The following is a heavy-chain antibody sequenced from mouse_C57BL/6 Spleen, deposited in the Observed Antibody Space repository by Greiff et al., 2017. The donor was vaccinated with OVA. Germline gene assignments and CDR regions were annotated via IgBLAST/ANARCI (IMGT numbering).Heavy chain of an antibody. D-gene: IGHD2-12*01. CDR2: INPNNGGT. CDR3: ARSRYPYAMDY. V-gene: IGHV1-26*01. Sequence: EVQLQPSGPELVKPGASVKISCKASGYTFTDYYMNWVKQSHGKSLEWIGDINPNNGGTSYNQKFKGKATLTVDKSSSTAYMELRSLTSEDSAVYYCARSRYPYAMDYWGQGTSVTVSS. CDR1: GYTFTDYY. J-gene: IGHJ4*01.